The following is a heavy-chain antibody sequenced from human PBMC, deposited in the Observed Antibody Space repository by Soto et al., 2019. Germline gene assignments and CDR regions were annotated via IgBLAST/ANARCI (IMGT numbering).Heavy chain of an antibody. CDR2: ISSSSGTI. V-gene: IGHV3-48*02. CDR3: ARDDSSGYYVEPFDY. D-gene: IGHD3-22*01. CDR1: GFTFSTFS. Sequence: PGGSLRLSCAASGFTFSTFSMNWVRQAPGKGLEWISYISSSSGTIYDADSVKGRFTISRDNAKNSLYLQMNSLRDEDTAVYYCARDDSSGYYVEPFDYWGQGTLVTVSS. J-gene: IGHJ4*02.